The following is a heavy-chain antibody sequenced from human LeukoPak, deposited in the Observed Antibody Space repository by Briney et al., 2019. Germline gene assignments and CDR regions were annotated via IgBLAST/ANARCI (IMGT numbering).Heavy chain of an antibody. CDR2: INKDGSEE. J-gene: IGHJ4*02. Sequence: CVRGILGKELEWVANINKDGSEEKYVDSVKGRFTISRDNAKNSLYLQMSSLRADDTAVYYCARRPHCQDFWGRGTRVTVSS. V-gene: IGHV3-7*05. CDR3: ARRPHCQDF.